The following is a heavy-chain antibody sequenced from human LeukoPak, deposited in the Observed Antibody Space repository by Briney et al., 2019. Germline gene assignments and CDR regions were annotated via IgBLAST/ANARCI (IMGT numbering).Heavy chain of an antibody. J-gene: IGHJ6*03. CDR2: ISTTGGTT. D-gene: IGHD2-15*01. CDR1: GLTFSSYG. V-gene: IGHV3-23*01. Sequence: GGSLRLSCAASGLTFSSYGMSWVRQAPGRGLEWVSAISTTGGTTYYADSVRGRFTISRDNSRNTLYLQMNSLRAEDTAIYYCAKNGDRGAYCSGGTCYPYYYYYMDVWGKGTTVTVSS. CDR3: AKNGDRGAYCSGGTCYPYYYYYMDV.